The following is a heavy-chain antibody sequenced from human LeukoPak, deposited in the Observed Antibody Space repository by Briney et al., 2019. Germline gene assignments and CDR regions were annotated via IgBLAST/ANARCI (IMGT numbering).Heavy chain of an antibody. CDR2: IRDDGSSK. J-gene: IGHJ4*02. V-gene: IGHV3-30*02. CDR3: ARDPSRPYSSSWLDY. CDR1: GFTFNNYG. D-gene: IGHD6-13*01. Sequence: PGGSLRLSCAASGFTFNNYGMHWVRQVPGKGLEWVAVIRDDGSSKYYADSVKGRFTISRDNSKNTLYLQMNSLTAEDTALNYCARDPSRPYSSSWLDYWGQGTLVSVSS.